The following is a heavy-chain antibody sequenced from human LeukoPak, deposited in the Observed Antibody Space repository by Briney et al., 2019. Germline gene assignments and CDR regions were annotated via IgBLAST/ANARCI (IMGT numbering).Heavy chain of an antibody. D-gene: IGHD6-6*01. Sequence: ASVEVSCKASGYTFTSYDINWVRQATGQGLEWMGWMNPISGNTYYALKFQGRVTMTRNTSISTAYMELRSLRSEDTAVYYCARDMLISSSVPFDPWGQGTLVTVSS. V-gene: IGHV1-8*01. J-gene: IGHJ5*02. CDR2: MNPISGNT. CDR1: GYTFTSYD. CDR3: ARDMLISSSVPFDP.